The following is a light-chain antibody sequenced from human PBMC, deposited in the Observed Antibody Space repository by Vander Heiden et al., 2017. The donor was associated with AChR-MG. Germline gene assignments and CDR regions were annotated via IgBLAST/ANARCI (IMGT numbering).Light chain of an antibody. Sequence: QSVLTQPPSVSGAPGQRVTISCTGSSSHLGAGYNVHWYQQFPGTAPKVLIYANTNRLSGVPDRFSGSKSGTSASLAITGLQAEDEADYYCQSYDSSLGGWVFGGGTKLTVL. CDR3: QSYDSSLGGWV. CDR1: SSHLGAGYN. V-gene: IGLV1-40*01. J-gene: IGLJ3*02. CDR2: ANT.